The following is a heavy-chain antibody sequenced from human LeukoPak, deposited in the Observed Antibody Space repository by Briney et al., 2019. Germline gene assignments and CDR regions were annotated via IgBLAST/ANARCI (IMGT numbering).Heavy chain of an antibody. CDR2: IYYSGST. J-gene: IGHJ3*02. CDR1: GGSINSFY. V-gene: IGHV4-59*01. CDR3: ARAGGMTTINNAAFDI. Sequence: SETLSLTCTVSGGSINSFYWNWIRQPPGKEPEWIGYIYYSGSTNYNPSLKSRLTISLDRPKNQFSLKLTSVTAADTAIYYCARAGGMTTINNAAFDIWGQGTMVTVSS. D-gene: IGHD5-24*01.